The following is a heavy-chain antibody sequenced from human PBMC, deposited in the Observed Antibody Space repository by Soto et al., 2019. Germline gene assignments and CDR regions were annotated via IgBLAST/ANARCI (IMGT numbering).Heavy chain of an antibody. CDR2: INHSGST. CDR1: GGSFSGYY. CDR3: ARIDKRYYYGSGTLDY. D-gene: IGHD3-10*01. J-gene: IGHJ4*02. Sequence: QVQLQQWGAGLLKPSETLSLTCAVYGGSFSGYYWSWIRQPPGKGLEWIGEINHSGSTNYNPSLKGRVTISVDTSRHQFSLTLSSVPAADTAVYYCARIDKRYYYGSGTLDYWGQGTLVTVSS. V-gene: IGHV4-34*01.